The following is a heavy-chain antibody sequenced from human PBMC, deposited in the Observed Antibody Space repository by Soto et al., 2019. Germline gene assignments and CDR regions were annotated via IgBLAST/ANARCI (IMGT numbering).Heavy chain of an antibody. J-gene: IGHJ4*02. CDR2: IKQDGSEK. Sequence: PXVSLRLSCAASGFTFSSYGVSWVRQAPGKGLEWVANIKQDGSEKYYVDSVKGRFTISRDNAKNSLYLQMNSLRAEDTDVYYCEKDIRSIAAGGSTGYWGQGTLVTVS. V-gene: IGHV3-7*03. CDR1: GFTFSSYG. D-gene: IGHD6-13*01. CDR3: EKDIRSIAAGGSTGY.